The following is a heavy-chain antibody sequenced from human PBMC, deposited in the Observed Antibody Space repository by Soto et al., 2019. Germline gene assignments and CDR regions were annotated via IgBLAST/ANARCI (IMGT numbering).Heavy chain of an antibody. J-gene: IGHJ4*02. D-gene: IGHD3-9*01. CDR1: GGSISSYY. CDR2: IYYSGST. CDR3: ARHGLYYDILTGYMYYFDY. Sequence: KPSETLSLTCTVSGGSISSYYWSWIRQPPGKGLEWIGYIYYSGSTNYNPSLKSRVTISVDTSKNQFSLKLSSVTAADTAVYYCARHGLYYDILTGYMYYFDYWGQGTLVTVSS. V-gene: IGHV4-59*01.